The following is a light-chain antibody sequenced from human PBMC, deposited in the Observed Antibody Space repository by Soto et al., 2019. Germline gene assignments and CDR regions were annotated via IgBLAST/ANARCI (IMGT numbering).Light chain of an antibody. CDR2: SSN. CDR1: SSNIGSNT. Sequence: QLVLTQPPSASGTPGQRVTISCSGSSSNIGSNTVNWYQHLPGSAPKLLIYSSNQRPSGVPDRFSGSKSGTSASQAISGLQSEDEADYYCAAWDGSLDVVLFGGGTKLTVL. J-gene: IGLJ3*02. V-gene: IGLV1-44*01. CDR3: AAWDGSLDVVL.